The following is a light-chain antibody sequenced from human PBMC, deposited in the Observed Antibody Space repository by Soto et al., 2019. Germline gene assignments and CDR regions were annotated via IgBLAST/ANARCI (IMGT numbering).Light chain of an antibody. CDR1: QSVSSSY. Sequence: IVVTQSPGTLSLSPGERATLSCRASQSVSSSYLAWYQQKPGQAPTLLIYGASTRATGIPDRFSGSGSGTDFTLTISRLEPEDFAVYYCQQYGSSPLYTFGQGTK. CDR2: GAS. V-gene: IGKV3-20*01. CDR3: QQYGSSPLYT. J-gene: IGKJ2*01.